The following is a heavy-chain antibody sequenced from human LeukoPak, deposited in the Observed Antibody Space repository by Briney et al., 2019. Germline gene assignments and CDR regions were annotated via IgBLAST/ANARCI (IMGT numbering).Heavy chain of an antibody. V-gene: IGHV3-7*01. CDR1: GYSISSGYY. J-gene: IGHJ4*02. CDR3: AREYLLEWYGFDY. CDR2: IKQDGSEK. Sequence: ETLSLTCTVSGYSISSGYYWGWIRQPPGKGLEWVANIKQDGSEKYYVDSVKGRFTISRDNAKNSLYLQMNSLRAEDTAVYYCAREYLLEWYGFDYWGQGTLVTVSS. D-gene: IGHD3-3*01.